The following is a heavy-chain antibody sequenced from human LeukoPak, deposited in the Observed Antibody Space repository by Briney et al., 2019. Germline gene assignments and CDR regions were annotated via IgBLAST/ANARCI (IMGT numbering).Heavy chain of an antibody. J-gene: IGHJ5*02. D-gene: IGHD5-24*01. V-gene: IGHV1-2*02. Sequence: ASVKVSCKASGYTFTDYYMHWVRQAPGQGLEWMGWINPNSGGTNYAQKFQGRVTMTRDTSTSTAYMELSRLRSDDTAVYYCARPDGYNFNNWFDPWGQGTLVTVSS. CDR3: ARPDGYNFNNWFDP. CDR1: GYTFTDYY. CDR2: INPNSGGT.